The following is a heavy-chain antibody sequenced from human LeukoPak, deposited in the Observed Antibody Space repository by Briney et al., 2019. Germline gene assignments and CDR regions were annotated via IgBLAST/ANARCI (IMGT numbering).Heavy chain of an antibody. Sequence: SETLSLTCTVSGGSISSSSYYWGWLRQPPGKGLEWIGSIYYSGSTYYNPSLKSRVTISVDTSKNQFSLKLSSVTAADTAVYYCARDYSGSYYASFQHWGQGTLVTVSS. CDR2: IYYSGST. D-gene: IGHD1-26*01. V-gene: IGHV4-39*07. J-gene: IGHJ1*01. CDR1: GGSISSSSYY. CDR3: ARDYSGSYYASFQH.